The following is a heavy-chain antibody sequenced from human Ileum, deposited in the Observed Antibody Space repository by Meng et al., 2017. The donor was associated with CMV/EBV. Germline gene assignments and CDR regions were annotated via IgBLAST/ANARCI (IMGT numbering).Heavy chain of an antibody. CDR1: GFTFNSYW. J-gene: IGHJ6*02. Sequence: GESLKISCAASGFTFNSYWMHWVRQAPGKGLVWVSRINRDGTSTTYADSVKGRFTFSRDNAKSTLYLQLNSLRAEDTAVYYCARGGASDYYYYGLDVWGQGTKVPSP. D-gene: IGHD1-26*01. CDR3: ARGGASDYYYYGLDV. V-gene: IGHV3-74*01. CDR2: INRDGTST.